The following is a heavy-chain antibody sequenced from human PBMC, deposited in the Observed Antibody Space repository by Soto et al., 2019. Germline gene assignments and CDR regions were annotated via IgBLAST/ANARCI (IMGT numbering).Heavy chain of an antibody. CDR3: ARLVVVSPVANA. Sequence: SENLSLTCTVSGGSINTNNYYWGWVRQPPGKGLEWIGSVFYNGTTYYSPSLKSRVTISLAPSRTQLSLKLESVTAADTAVYFCARLVVVSPVANAWGQGTPVTVSS. CDR1: GGSINTNNYY. V-gene: IGHV4-39*01. CDR2: VFYNGTT. D-gene: IGHD2-15*01. J-gene: IGHJ5*02.